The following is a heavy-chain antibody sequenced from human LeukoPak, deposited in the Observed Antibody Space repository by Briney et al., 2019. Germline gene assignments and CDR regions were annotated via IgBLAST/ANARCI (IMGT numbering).Heavy chain of an antibody. D-gene: IGHD3-10*01. CDR2: IYYTVTS. CDR3: ARAVGGDGSGSL. J-gene: IGHJ4*02. V-gene: IGHV4-59*01. Sequence: SETLSFNCTGSGDSISNYYWSWIRKPPGKGLQWIGYIYYTVTSDYTPALKSRVTMSVDMSTRQISLKLSSVTAADTAVYYCARAVGGDGSGSLWDPGTLVTVS. CDR1: GDSISNYY.